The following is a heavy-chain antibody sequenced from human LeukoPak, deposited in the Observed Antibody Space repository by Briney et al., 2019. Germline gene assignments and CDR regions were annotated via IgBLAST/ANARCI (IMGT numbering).Heavy chain of an antibody. D-gene: IGHD3-22*01. CDR1: GFTVSDNY. V-gene: IGHV3-53*01. CDR2: ISGGGST. J-gene: IGHJ3*02. CDR3: ARGGDTIGSIRSPFDI. Sequence: GGSLRLSCAASGFTVSDNYTSWVRQAPGKGLEWVSAISGGGSTYYADSVKGRFIISRDNSKNTVYLQLNSLRAEDTAVYYCARGGDTIGSIRSPFDIWGQGTMVTASS.